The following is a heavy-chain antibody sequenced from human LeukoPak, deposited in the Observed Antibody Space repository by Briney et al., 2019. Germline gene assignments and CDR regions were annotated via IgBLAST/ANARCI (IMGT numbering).Heavy chain of an antibody. V-gene: IGHV4-59*08. CDR2: IYYSGST. CDR1: GGSISSYY. J-gene: IGHJ3*02. Sequence: SETLSLTCTVPGGSISSYYWSWIRQPPGKGLEWIGYIYYSGSTNYNPSLKSRVTISVDTSKNQFSLKLSSVTAADTAVYYCARQNGGPWGAFDIWGQGTMVTVSS. CDR3: ARQNGGPWGAFDI. D-gene: IGHD7-27*01.